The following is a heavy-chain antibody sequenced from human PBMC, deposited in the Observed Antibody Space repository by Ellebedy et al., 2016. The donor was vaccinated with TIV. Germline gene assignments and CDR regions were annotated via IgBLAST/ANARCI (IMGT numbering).Heavy chain of an antibody. Sequence: SETLSLXXTVSGGSISSGGYYWGWIRQPPGKGLEWIAYIYYTGTTNLNPSLKSRVAISVHTSKNQFSLNLNSVTAADTAVYYCATVSYNRPGSIIGHFFDNWGQGTLVTVSS. CDR2: IYYTGTT. V-gene: IGHV4-61*08. D-gene: IGHD3-10*01. CDR1: GGSISSGGYY. CDR3: ATVSYNRPGSIIGHFFDN. J-gene: IGHJ4*02.